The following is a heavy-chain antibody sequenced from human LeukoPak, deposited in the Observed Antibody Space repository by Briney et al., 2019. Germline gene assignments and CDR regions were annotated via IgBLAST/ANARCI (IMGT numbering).Heavy chain of an antibody. V-gene: IGHV3-21*01. CDR3: ARDVFSLGSGRYVGGGFDI. CDR2: ISSSSSYI. CDR1: GFTFSSYS. J-gene: IGHJ3*02. D-gene: IGHD1-26*01. Sequence: PGGSLRLSCAASGFTFSSYSMNWVRQAPGKGLEWVSSISSSSSYIYYADSVKGRFTISRDNAKNSLYLQMNSLRAEDTAVYYCARDVFSLGSGRYVGGGFDIWGQGTMVTVSS.